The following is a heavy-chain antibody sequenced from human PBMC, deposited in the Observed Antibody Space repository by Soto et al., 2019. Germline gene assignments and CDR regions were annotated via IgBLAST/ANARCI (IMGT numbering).Heavy chain of an antibody. V-gene: IGHV3-74*01. CDR1: VFTFNTHF. Sequence: LXLSCTASVFTFNTHFMHWVRQAPGKGLVWVSRIYFDGITTNYADSVKGRLTVSRDNAKNTVYLHVNTLRDEDTAVYYCARGGAMGVDYWGQGTLVTVSS. J-gene: IGHJ4*02. CDR3: ARGGAMGVDY. CDR2: IYFDGITT. D-gene: IGHD1-26*01.